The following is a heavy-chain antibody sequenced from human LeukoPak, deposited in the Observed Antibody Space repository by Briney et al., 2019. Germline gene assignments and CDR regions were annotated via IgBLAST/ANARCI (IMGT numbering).Heavy chain of an antibody. CDR2: INPNSGGK. Sequence: ASVKVSCKASGYTFTGYYMHWVRQAPGQGLEWMGWINPNSGGKNYAQKFQGRVTMTRDTSISTAYMELSRLRPDDTAVYYCARDSSGWFLVYWGQGTLVTVSS. CDR3: ARDSSGWFLVY. D-gene: IGHD6-19*01. CDR1: GYTFTGYY. V-gene: IGHV1-2*02. J-gene: IGHJ4*02.